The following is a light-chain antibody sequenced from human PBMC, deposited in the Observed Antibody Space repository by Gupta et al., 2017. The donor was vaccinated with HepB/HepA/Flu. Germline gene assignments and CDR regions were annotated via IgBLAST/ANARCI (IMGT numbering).Light chain of an antibody. CDR2: KAS. J-gene: IGKJ2*01. CDR3: QQYNSYT. CDR1: QSISSW. Sequence: DIQMTQSPSTLSAYVGDSVTITCRASQSISSWLAWYQQKPGKAPKLLIYKASSLESGVPSRFSGSGSGTEFTLTISSLQPDDFATYYCQQYNSYTCGQGTKLEIK. V-gene: IGKV1-5*03.